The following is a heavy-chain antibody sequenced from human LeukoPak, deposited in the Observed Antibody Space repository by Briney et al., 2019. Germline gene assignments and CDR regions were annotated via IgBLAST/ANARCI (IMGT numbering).Heavy chain of an antibody. CDR2: ISGSGGST. Sequence: PGGSLRLSCAASGFTFSSYTMSWVRQAPGKGLEWVSAISGSGGSTYYADSVKGRFTISRDNSKNTLYLQMNSLRAEDTAVYYCAKGLWFGELLGGMDVWGQGTTVTVSS. V-gene: IGHV3-23*01. CDR3: AKGLWFGELLGGMDV. CDR1: GFTFSSYT. D-gene: IGHD3-10*01. J-gene: IGHJ6*02.